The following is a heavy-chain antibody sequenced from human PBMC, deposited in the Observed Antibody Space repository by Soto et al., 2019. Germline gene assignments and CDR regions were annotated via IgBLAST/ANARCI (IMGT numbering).Heavy chain of an antibody. D-gene: IGHD3-10*01. CDR3: ARDPVYYYGSAQGDWFDP. Sequence: ASVKVSCKASGYTFTSYGISWVRQAPGQGLEWMGWISAYNGNTNYAQKLQGRVTMTTDTSTSTAYMELRSLRSDDTAVYYCARDPVYYYGSAQGDWFDPWGKGTLVPVSS. J-gene: IGHJ5*02. CDR1: GYTFTSYG. V-gene: IGHV1-18*04. CDR2: ISAYNGNT.